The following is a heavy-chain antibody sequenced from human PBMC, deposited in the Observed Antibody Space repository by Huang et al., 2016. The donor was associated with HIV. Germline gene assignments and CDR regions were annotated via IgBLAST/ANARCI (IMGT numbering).Heavy chain of an antibody. CDR2: IHTSGST. D-gene: IGHD7-27*01. CDR3: AAQLGIVDS. CDR1: GGSISSGSYY. J-gene: IGHJ5*01. V-gene: IGHV4-61*09. Sequence: QVQLQESGPGLVQPSQTLSLTCTVSGGSISSGSYYWSWLRQTAEKGLEWIGQIHTSGSTNYNPSRKSRVTISVNPSKKQFSLNLSSVTAADTAVYYCAAQLGIVDSWGQGTLVIVSS.